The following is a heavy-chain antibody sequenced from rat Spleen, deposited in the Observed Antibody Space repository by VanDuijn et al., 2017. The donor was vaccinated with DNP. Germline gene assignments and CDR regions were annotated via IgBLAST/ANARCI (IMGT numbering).Heavy chain of an antibody. V-gene: IGHV5-7*01. CDR3: TRQYYYSGDDNWFAY. J-gene: IGHJ3*01. Sequence: EVQLVETGGGLVQPGRSLKLSCAASGFTFSNYYMAWVRQAPKKGLEWVATIFYAGTTTYYRGSVKGRFTISRDNANGTLYLQMDNLRSEDTATYYCTRQYYYSGDDNWFAYWGQGTLVTVSS. CDR2: IFYAGTTT. CDR1: GFTFSNYY. D-gene: IGHD1-1*01.